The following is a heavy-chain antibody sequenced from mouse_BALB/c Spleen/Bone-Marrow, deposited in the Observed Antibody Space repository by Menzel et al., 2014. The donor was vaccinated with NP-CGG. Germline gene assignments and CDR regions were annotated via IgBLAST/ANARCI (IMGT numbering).Heavy chain of an antibody. Sequence: VQLQQSGAELVRPGTSVKVSCKASGYAFTNYLIEWVKQRPGQGLEWIGVISPGSGGTNYNEKFKGKATLTADNSSNTAYMHLSSLTSDDSAVYFCARGGHGSYWGQGTALTVSS. CDR2: ISPGSGGT. V-gene: IGHV1-54*03. CDR1: GYAFTNYL. J-gene: IGHJ2*01. CDR3: ARGGHGSY. D-gene: IGHD2-2*01.